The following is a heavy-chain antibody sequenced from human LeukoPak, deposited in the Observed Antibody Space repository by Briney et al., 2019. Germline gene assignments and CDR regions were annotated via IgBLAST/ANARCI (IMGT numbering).Heavy chain of an antibody. CDR3: ATNDFWSGYYTLGLGFSNYYGMDV. V-gene: IGHV4-31*03. CDR2: IYYSGST. J-gene: IGHJ6*02. D-gene: IGHD3-3*01. CDR1: GGSISSGGYY. Sequence: SETLSLTCTVSGGSISSGGYYWGWIRQHPGKGLEWIGYIYYSGSTYYNPSLKSRVTISVDTSKNQFSLKLSSVTAEDTAVYYCATNDFWSGYYTLGLGFSNYYGMDVWGQGTTVTVSS.